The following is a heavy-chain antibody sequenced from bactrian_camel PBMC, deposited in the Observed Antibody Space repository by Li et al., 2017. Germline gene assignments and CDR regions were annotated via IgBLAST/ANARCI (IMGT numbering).Heavy chain of an antibody. J-gene: IGHJ4*01. CDR2: IAGSGSP. CDR1: GYSVNDKC. Sequence: VQLVESGGGSVQTGTSLRLSCVVSGYSVNDKCLGWFRQVPGLEREGVAVIAGSGSPGYADSVKGRFTCSRDNARNTVYLQMNNLRPEDTAMYYCVTSISGTWAGPNRWGRGTQVTVS. D-gene: IGHD1*01. CDR3: VTSISGTWAGPNR. V-gene: IGHV3S53*01.